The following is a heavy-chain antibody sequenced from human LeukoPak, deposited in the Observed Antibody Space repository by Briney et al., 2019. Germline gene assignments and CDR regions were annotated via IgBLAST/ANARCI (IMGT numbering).Heavy chain of an antibody. CDR3: ARDNSVGDNAWWFDP. Sequence: ASVKVSCKASGYTFTSYDMHWVRQAPGQGLECMGLINPTGGSTGYAQKFQGRVTMTRDMSTSTDYMELSSLRSEDTAIYYCARDNSVGDNAWWFDPWGQGTLATVSS. D-gene: IGHD1-26*01. V-gene: IGHV1-46*01. CDR1: GYTFTSYD. CDR2: INPTGGST. J-gene: IGHJ5*02.